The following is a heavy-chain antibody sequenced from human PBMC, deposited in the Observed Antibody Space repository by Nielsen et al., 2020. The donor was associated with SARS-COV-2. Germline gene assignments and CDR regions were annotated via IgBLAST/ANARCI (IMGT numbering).Heavy chain of an antibody. CDR3: ATQGLKTSWYLVEYYYVMDV. D-gene: IGHD4-23*01. Sequence: ASVKVSCKVSGYTLTELSMHWVRQAPGKGLEWMGGFDPEDGETIYAKKFQGRVTMTEDRSTDTAYMELSSLRSDDTAVYYCATQGLKTSWYLVEYYYVMDVWGQGTTVSVSS. CDR2: FDPEDGET. J-gene: IGHJ6*02. CDR1: GYTLTELS. V-gene: IGHV1-24*01.